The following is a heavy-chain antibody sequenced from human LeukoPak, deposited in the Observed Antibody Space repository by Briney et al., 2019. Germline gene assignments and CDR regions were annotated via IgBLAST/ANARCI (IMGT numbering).Heavy chain of an antibody. Sequence: IPSETLSLTCTVSGGSISSYYWSWIRQSPGKGLEWVGYIYVTGTRYNPYLQSRVTISVDRSRNQFFLKMSSVTAADTAVYYCARHIGGGIEDMDVWGKGTKVIVSS. D-gene: IGHD3-16*02. CDR3: ARHIGGGIEDMDV. CDR1: GGSISSYY. CDR2: IYVTGT. V-gene: IGHV4-59*08. J-gene: IGHJ6*03.